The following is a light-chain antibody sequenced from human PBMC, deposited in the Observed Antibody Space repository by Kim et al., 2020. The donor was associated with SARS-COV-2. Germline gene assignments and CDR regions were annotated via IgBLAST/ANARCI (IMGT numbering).Light chain of an antibody. CDR2: WAS. CDR1: QSVLYSSNNKNY. V-gene: IGKV4-1*01. J-gene: IGKJ3*01. Sequence: ATINCKSSQSVLYSSNNKNYLAWYQQKPGHPPKLLIYWASTRESGVPDRFSGSGSGTDFTLTISSLQAEDVAVYYCQQYYTTPLTFGPGTKVDIK. CDR3: QQYYTTPLT.